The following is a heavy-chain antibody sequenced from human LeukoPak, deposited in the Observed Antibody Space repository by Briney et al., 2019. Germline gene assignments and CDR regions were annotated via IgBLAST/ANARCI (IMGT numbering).Heavy chain of an antibody. CDR2: IRSKAYGGTT. CDR3: TRDGLGSSWYDY. Sequence: PGGSLRLSCTASGFTFGDYAMSWVRQAPGKGLEWVGFIRSKAYGGTTEYAASVKGRFTISRDDSKSIAYLQMNSLKTEDTAVYYCTRDGLGSSWYDYWGQGTLVTVSS. CDR1: GFTFGDYA. V-gene: IGHV3-49*04. D-gene: IGHD6-13*01. J-gene: IGHJ4*02.